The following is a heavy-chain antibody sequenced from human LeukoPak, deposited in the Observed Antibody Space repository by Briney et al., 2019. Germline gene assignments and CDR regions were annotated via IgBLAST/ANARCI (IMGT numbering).Heavy chain of an antibody. V-gene: IGHV1-8*01. Sequence: ASVKVSCKASGYTFTSYDINGVRQATGQGREWMGWMNPNSSNTGYAQKFQGRVTMTRNTSISTAYMALSSLRSEDTAVYYCATGLRFGELDYWGQGTLVTVSS. D-gene: IGHD3-10*01. CDR1: GYTFTSYD. J-gene: IGHJ4*02. CDR2: MNPNSSNT. CDR3: ATGLRFGELDY.